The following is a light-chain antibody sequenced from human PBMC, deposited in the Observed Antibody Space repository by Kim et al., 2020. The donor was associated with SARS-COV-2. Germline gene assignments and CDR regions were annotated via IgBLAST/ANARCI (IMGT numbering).Light chain of an antibody. CDR1: QSVSTF. J-gene: IGKJ5*01. CDR2: DAS. CDR3: QQRDIWPIT. Sequence: LSPGDRATLSCRASQSVSTFLAWYQQKPGQAPRLLIYDASNRATDIPARFSGSGSGTDFTLTISSLEPEDFAVYYCQQRDIWPITFGQGTRLEIK. V-gene: IGKV3-11*01.